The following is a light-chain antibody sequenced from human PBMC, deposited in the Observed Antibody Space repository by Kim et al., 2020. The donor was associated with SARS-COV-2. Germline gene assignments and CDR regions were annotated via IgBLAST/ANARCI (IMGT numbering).Light chain of an antibody. Sequence: AVQLTQSPSSLSASVGDGVTITCRASQGVGSGLAWYQQRPGKAPNLLIYDACNLGRGVPSRFSGSQSGTDFTLTISSLQPDDFGTYYCQQYNIYPLTFGGGTNVEI. J-gene: IGKJ4*01. CDR2: DAC. V-gene: IGKV1-13*02. CDR3: QQYNIYPLT. CDR1: QGVGSG.